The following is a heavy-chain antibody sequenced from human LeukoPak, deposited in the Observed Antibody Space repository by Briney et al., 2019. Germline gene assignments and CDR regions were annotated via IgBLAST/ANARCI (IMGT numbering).Heavy chain of an antibody. CDR2: INPNSGGT. J-gene: IGHJ4*02. CDR3: ARSSGDIVVVVAATLGGSDH. CDR1: GYTFTGYY. V-gene: IGHV1-2*02. D-gene: IGHD2-15*01. Sequence: ASVKVSCKASGYTFTGYYMHWVRQAPGQGLEWMGWINPNSGGTNYAQKFQGRVTMTRDTSISTAYMELSRLRSDDTAVYYCARSSGDIVVVVAATLGGSDHWGQGTLVTVSS.